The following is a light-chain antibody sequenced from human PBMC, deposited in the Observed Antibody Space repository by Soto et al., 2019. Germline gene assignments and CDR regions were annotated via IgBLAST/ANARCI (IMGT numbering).Light chain of an antibody. Sequence: SYVLTQPPSVSVGPGQTANITCGGDDIGDKSVHWYQQMPGQTPVVVVSDDTDRPSGIPERFSGSNSGNTATLTISRVEVGDEADYYCQVWDSDSHDVVFGGGTKVTVL. CDR1: DIGDKS. V-gene: IGLV3-21*02. CDR2: DDT. CDR3: QVWDSDSHDVV. J-gene: IGLJ2*01.